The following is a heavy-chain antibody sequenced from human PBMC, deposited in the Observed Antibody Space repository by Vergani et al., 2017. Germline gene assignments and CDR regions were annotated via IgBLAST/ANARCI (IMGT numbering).Heavy chain of an antibody. Sequence: QVQLVQSGAEVKKPGSSVKVSCKASGGTFSSYAISWVRQAPGQGLEWMGGIIPIFGTANYAQKFQGRVPITADESTSTAYMELSRVRSDDTAVYYCARAAYYDILTGTVSWFDPWGQGTLVTVSA. V-gene: IGHV1-69*01. CDR3: ARAAYYDILTGTVSWFDP. CDR1: GGTFSSYA. D-gene: IGHD3-9*01. CDR2: IIPIFGTA. J-gene: IGHJ5*02.